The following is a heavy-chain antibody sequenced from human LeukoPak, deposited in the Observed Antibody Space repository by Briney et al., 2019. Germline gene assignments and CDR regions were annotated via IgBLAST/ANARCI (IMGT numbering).Heavy chain of an antibody. CDR2: INPDGNKK. CDR3: ARDLAYSRLDY. D-gene: IGHD5-18*01. Sequence: GSLRLSCAASGFTFSSSWMDWVRQAPGKGLEWVASINPDGNKKYSADSVKGRFTISRDNAENSLYLQMNSLRVEDTAFYYCARDLAYSRLDYWGQGMLVTVSS. CDR1: GFTFSSSW. V-gene: IGHV3-7*01. J-gene: IGHJ4*02.